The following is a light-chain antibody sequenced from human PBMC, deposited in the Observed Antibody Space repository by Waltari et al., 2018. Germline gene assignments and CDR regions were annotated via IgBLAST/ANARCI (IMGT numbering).Light chain of an antibody. CDR2: DAS. CDR3: QQCNNWYT. CDR1: QSVGTN. J-gene: IGKJ2*01. V-gene: IGKV3-15*01. Sequence: EIVMTQSPATLSVSPGERATHSCRASQSVGTNFAWYQPKPGQAPRLLIYDASTRATGIPARFSGSGSGTEFTLTINSLQSEDFAVYYCQQCNNWYTFGQGTKLEIK.